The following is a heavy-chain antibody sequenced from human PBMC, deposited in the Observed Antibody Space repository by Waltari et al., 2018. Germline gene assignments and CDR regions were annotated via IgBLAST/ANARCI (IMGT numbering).Heavy chain of an antibody. CDR3: AKEWESDYYYYGVDV. D-gene: IGHD1-26*01. V-gene: IGHV3-23*01. CDR2: MSLSGSSI. J-gene: IGHJ6*02. Sequence: EVQLLESGGGLVQPGGSLRLSCTACGVTFSNYAMTWVRLAPGKGLEWVSSMSLSGSSIYYTDSVKGRFTISRDNSKNTLYLQMNSLRAEDTAIYYCAKEWESDYYYYGVDVWGQGTTVTVSS. CDR1: GVTFSNYA.